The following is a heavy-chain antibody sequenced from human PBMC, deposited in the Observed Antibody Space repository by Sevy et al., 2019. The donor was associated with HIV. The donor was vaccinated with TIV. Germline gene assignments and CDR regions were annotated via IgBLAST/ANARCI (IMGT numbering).Heavy chain of an antibody. CDR3: VRAIAKDGSF. D-gene: IGHD6-13*01. V-gene: IGHV3-7*01. J-gene: IGHJ4*02. Sequence: GGSLRLSCAASGFTFSSYVMHWVRQAPGKGLEWVANINQDGGVTYYVDSVRGRFTISRDNGRNLVFLQMNSLRVDDTALYFCVRAIAKDGSFWGQGTLVTVSS. CDR1: GFTFSSYV. CDR2: INQDGGVT.